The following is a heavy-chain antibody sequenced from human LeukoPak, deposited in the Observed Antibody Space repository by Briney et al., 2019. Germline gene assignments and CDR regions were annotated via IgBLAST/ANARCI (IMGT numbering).Heavy chain of an antibody. CDR3: AKEPGIAAAAQNNWFDP. J-gene: IGHJ5*02. CDR2: ISGSGGST. CDR1: AFTFSSYA. D-gene: IGHD6-13*01. V-gene: IGHV3-23*01. Sequence: GGSLRLSCAASAFTFSSYAMSWVRQAPGKGLEWVSIISGSGGSTYYVDSVKGRFTIFRDNSENTLYLQMNSLRADDTAVYYCAKEPGIAAAAQNNWFDPWGQGTLVTVSS.